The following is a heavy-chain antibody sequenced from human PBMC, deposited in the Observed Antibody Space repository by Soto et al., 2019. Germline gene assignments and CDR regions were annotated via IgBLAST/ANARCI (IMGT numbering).Heavy chain of an antibody. J-gene: IGHJ5*02. Sequence: GGSLRLSCAASGFTFSSYAMSWVRQAPGKGLEWVSAISGSGGSTYYADSVKGRFTISRDNSKNTLYLQMNSLRAEDTAVYYCAKGYYDFWSGYYSDQSNWFDPWGQGTLVTVSS. CDR2: ISGSGGST. CDR3: AKGYYDFWSGYYSDQSNWFDP. CDR1: GFTFSSYA. D-gene: IGHD3-3*01. V-gene: IGHV3-23*01.